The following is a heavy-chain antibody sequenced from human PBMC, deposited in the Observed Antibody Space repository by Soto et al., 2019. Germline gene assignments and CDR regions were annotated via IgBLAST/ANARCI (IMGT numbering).Heavy chain of an antibody. CDR3: ARDTAPSDV. Sequence: QVQVVQSGAEVKKPGASVKVSCKASGYTFTSYAMHWVRQAPGQRLEWMGWINAGNGNTKYSQKFPGRVHINRDTSASTAYMELSSLGSEDPAVYYFARDTAPSDVWGQGTTVTVSS. CDR2: INAGNGNT. D-gene: IGHD4-17*01. V-gene: IGHV1-3*01. J-gene: IGHJ6*02. CDR1: GYTFTSYA.